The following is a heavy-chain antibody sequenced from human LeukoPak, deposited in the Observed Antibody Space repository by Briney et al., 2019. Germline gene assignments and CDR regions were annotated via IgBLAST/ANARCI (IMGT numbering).Heavy chain of an antibody. D-gene: IGHD6-19*01. CDR1: GYTFTGYY. CDR2: INPNSGGT. CDR3: ARGPVGPEWLVWDFDY. V-gene: IGHV1-2*02. J-gene: IGHJ4*02. Sequence: ASVKVSCKASGYTFTGYYMHWVRQAPGQGLEWMGWINPNSGGTNYAQKFQGRVTMTRDTSISTAYMELSRLRSDYTAVYYCARGPVGPEWLVWDFDYWGQGTLVTVSS.